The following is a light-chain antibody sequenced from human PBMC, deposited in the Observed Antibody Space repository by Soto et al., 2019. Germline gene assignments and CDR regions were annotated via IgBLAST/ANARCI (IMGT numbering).Light chain of an antibody. CDR1: QSVDIY. CDR3: QQRKYWPPLT. CDR2: DAS. J-gene: IGKJ4*01. V-gene: IGKV3-11*01. Sequence: EVVLTQSPDTLSLSPGDKATLSCRTSQSVDIYLAWYQQKPGQAPRLLIYDASNRVTGIPTRFSGSGSGTDFTLTISSLEPEDFAVYYCQQRKYWPPLTFGGGTKVEIK.